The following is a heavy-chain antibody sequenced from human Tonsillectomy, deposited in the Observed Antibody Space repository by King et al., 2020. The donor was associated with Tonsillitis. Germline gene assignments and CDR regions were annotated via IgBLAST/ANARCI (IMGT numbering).Heavy chain of an antibody. V-gene: IGHV3-7*01. D-gene: IGHD3-10*01. Sequence: VQLVESGGGLVQPGGSLRLSCAVSGFTFSRYWMSGVRQAPGKGLEWVANIKEDGSDKHYVDSVKGRFTISRDNAKNSLFLQMNSLRAEDTAVYYCATEGGRSGSGYWGQGTLVTVSS. CDR1: GFTFSRYW. CDR2: IKEDGSDK. J-gene: IGHJ4*02. CDR3: ATEGGRSGSGY.